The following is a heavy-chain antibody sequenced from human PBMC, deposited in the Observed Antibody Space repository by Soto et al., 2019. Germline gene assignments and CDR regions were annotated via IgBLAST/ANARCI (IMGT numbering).Heavy chain of an antibody. CDR1: GFTFSDYY. CDR2: ISSSGSTI. CDR3: ARDATDIVVVVAATGAFDI. D-gene: IGHD2-15*01. J-gene: IGHJ3*02. V-gene: IGHV3-11*01. Sequence: GGSLRLSCAASGFTFSDYYMSWIRQAPGKGLEWLSYISSSGSTIYYADSVKGRFTISRDNAKNSLYLQMNSLRAEDTAVYYCARDATDIVVVVAATGAFDIWGQGTMVTVSS.